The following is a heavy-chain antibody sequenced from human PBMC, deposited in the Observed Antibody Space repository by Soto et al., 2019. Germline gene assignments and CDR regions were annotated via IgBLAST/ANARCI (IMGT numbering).Heavy chain of an antibody. V-gene: IGHV1-46*01. CDR3: ARDHNFGFILYAMDV. CDR1: GYTFTSYS. Sequence: ASVKVSCKASGYTFTSYSTHWARQAPGQGLEWMGIINPSSGRTSYAQNFQGRVTMTSDTSTSIVYMEMSSLKSEDTAVYYCARDHNFGFILYAMDVWGQGTTVTYSS. J-gene: IGHJ6*02. CDR2: INPSSGRT. D-gene: IGHD2-15*01.